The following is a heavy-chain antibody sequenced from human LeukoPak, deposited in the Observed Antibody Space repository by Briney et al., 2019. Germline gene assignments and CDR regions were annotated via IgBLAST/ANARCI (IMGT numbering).Heavy chain of an antibody. CDR3: ARRTRAVVTPVVAFDI. V-gene: IGHV4-4*09. CDR2: IYTSGST. Sequence: SETMSLTCTVSGGSISSYYWSWIRPPPGKGLEWIGYIYTSGSTNYNPSLKSRVTISVDTSKNQFSLKLSSVTAADTAVYYCARRTRAVVTPVVAFDIWGQGTMVTVSS. D-gene: IGHD4-23*01. CDR1: GGSISSYY. J-gene: IGHJ3*02.